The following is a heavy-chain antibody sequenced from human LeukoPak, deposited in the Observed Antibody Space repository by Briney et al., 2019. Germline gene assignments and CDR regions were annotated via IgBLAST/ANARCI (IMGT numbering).Heavy chain of an antibody. CDR3: ARDLSGVAGYTYGRGIDY. V-gene: IGHV3-21*01. CDR1: GFTFSSYS. Sequence: GGSLRLSCAASGFTFSSYSMNWVRQAPGKGLEWVSSISSSSSYIYYADSVKGRFTISGDNAKNSLYLQMNSLRAEDTAVYYCARDLSGVAGYTYGRGIDYWGQGTLVTVSS. J-gene: IGHJ4*02. D-gene: IGHD5-18*01. CDR2: ISSSSSYI.